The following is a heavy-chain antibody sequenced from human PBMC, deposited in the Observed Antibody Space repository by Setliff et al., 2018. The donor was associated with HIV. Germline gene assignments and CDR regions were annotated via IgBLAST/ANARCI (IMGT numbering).Heavy chain of an antibody. V-gene: IGHV4-34*01. CDR3: ARLRRSSGWSFDY. D-gene: IGHD6-19*01. CDR1: GESFSAYY. Sequence: SETLSLTCAVYGESFSAYYWSWIRQPPGKGLEWIGQINHSGSTNYNPFLKTRVSISIDTSKNQFSLKLTSVTAADSAAYYCARLRRSSGWSFDYWAQGTLVTVSS. CDR2: INHSGST. J-gene: IGHJ4*02.